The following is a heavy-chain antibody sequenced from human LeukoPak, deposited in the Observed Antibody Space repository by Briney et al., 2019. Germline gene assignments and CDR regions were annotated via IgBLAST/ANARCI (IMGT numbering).Heavy chain of an antibody. CDR2: IYYGGDT. V-gene: IGHV4-39*01. J-gene: IGHJ4*02. Sequence: SETLSLTCTVSGGSISSSSHYWGWIRQPPGKGLEWIGSIYYGGDTYCNSSLKSGVPISVDTSENQFSLKLSSVPAADTAVYYGARSYVGYCSSTSCFGADLDYWGQGTLVTVSS. CDR1: GGSISSSSHY. CDR3: ARSYVGYCSSTSCFGADLDY. D-gene: IGHD2-2*01.